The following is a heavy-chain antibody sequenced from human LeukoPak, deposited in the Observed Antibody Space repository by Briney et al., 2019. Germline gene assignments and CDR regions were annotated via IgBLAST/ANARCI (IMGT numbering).Heavy chain of an antibody. D-gene: IGHD3-9*01. CDR2: MNPNSGNT. V-gene: IGHV1-8*01. Sequence: ASVKVSCKASGYTFTSYDINWVRQATGQGLEWMGWMNPNSGNTGYAQKFQGRLTMTRNTSISTAYMELSSLRSEDTAVYYCARINVPPPVGSKELRYFDWQYYFDYWGQGTLVTVSS. CDR3: ARINVPPPVGSKELRYFDWQYYFDY. J-gene: IGHJ4*02. CDR1: GYTFTSYD.